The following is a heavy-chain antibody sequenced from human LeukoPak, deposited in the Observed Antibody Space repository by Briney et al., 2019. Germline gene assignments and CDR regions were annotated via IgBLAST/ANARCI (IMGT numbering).Heavy chain of an antibody. CDR1: GFTFSGSA. J-gene: IGHJ4*02. CDR2: IRSKADSYTT. Sequence: GGALRLSCAASGFTFSGSATHWVRQASGKGLEWLGRIRSKADSYTTAYAASVKGRFIVSRDDSKNTAYLQINSLKTEDTAVYYCRAAADLNDYWGQGTLVTVSS. V-gene: IGHV3-73*01. D-gene: IGHD6-13*01. CDR3: RAAADLNDY.